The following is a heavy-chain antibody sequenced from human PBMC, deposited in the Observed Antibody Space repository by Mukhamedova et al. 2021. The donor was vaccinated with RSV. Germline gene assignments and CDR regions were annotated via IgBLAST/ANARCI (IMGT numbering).Heavy chain of an antibody. D-gene: IGHD5-24*01. CDR1: GITFTTNS. V-gene: IGHV3-48*04. J-gene: IGHJ4*02. CDR3: ARKFYNKLDY. Sequence: GITFTTNSMNWARQAPGKGLEWLAYIDATSSSVENADSVKGRFTVSRDNTKKSLYMQMNRLRAEDTAMYYCARKFYNKLDYWGQGT. CDR2: IDATSSSV.